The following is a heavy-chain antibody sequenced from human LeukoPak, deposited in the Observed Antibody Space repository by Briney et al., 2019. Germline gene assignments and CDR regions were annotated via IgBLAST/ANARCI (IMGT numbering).Heavy chain of an antibody. D-gene: IGHD6-6*01. Sequence: ASVKVSCKASGYTFTGYYMHWVRQAPGQGLEWMGWINPNSGGTNYAQKFQGWVTMTRDTSISTAYMELSRLRSDDTAVYYCASTLSIAALTFDYWGQGTLVTVSS. CDR2: INPNSGGT. CDR3: ASTLSIAALTFDY. V-gene: IGHV1-2*04. CDR1: GYTFTGYY. J-gene: IGHJ4*02.